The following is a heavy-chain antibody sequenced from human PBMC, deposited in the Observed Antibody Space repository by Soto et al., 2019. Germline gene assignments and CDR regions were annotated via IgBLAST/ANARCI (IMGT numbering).Heavy chain of an antibody. Sequence: EMRLVESGGALAKPGGSLRLSCEASGFSFEEYAMNWVRQGPGKGLEWVARISWNSGTTHYADSVKGRFAISRDNGKNLVYLEMNGLIIEDTALYYCAKDNLRSGLGNWFDPWGQGTWVSVSS. V-gene: IGHV3-9*01. CDR3: AKDNLRSGLGNWFDP. CDR1: GFSFEEYA. CDR2: ISWNSGTT. J-gene: IGHJ5*02. D-gene: IGHD6-19*01.